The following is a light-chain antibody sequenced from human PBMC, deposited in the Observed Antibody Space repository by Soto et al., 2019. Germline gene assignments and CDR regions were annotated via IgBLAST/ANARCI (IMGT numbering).Light chain of an antibody. CDR2: RNN. J-gene: IGLJ2*01. Sequence: QTVVTQPPSASGTPGQRGTISCSGSSSNIGSNYVYWYRQLPGTAPKLLIYRNNERPSGVPDRFSGSKSGTSAPLAISGPXXEDEADYYCAALDDSLXGVVFGGGTK. CDR3: AALDDSLXGVV. CDR1: SSNIGSNY. V-gene: IGLV1-47*01.